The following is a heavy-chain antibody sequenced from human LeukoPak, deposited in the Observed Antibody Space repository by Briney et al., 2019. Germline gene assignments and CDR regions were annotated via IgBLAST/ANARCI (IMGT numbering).Heavy chain of an antibody. V-gene: IGHV3-53*01. CDR3: AIHDYLAY. CDR2: IYSGGST. J-gene: IGHJ4*02. Sequence: GGSLRLSCAVSGFTVSNNYMSWVRQAPGKGLEWVSLIYSGGSTYYADSVKGRFTISRDNSKNTVYLQMNSLRAEDTAVYYCAIHDYLAYWGQGTLVTVSS. CDR1: GFTVSNNY.